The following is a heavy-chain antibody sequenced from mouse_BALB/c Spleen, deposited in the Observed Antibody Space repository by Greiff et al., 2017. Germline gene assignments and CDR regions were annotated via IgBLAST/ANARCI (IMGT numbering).Heavy chain of an antibody. J-gene: IGHJ3*01. CDR2: IYPGGGYT. CDR1: GYTFTNYW. Sequence: QVQLQQSGAELVRPGTSVKISCKASGYTFTNYWLGWVKQRPGHGLEWIGDIYPGGGYTNYNEKFKGKATLTADTSSSTAYMQLSSLTSEDSAVYFCARCSYYGYDAGAWFAYWGQGTLVTVSA. V-gene: IGHV1-63*02. D-gene: IGHD2-9*01. CDR3: ARCSYYGYDAGAWFAY.